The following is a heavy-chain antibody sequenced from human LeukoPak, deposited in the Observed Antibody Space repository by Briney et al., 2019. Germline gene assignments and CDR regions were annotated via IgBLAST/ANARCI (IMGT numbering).Heavy chain of an antibody. CDR1: GYPISSGYY. CDR3: ASPVLTRNAFDI. CDR2: IYHSGST. J-gene: IGHJ3*02. V-gene: IGHV4-38-2*01. Sequence: PSETLSLTCAVSGYPISSGYYWGWIRQPPGKGLEWIGSIYHSGSTYYNPSLKSRVTISVDTSKNQFSLKLSSVTAADTAVYYCASPVLTRNAFDIWGQGTMVTVSS. D-gene: IGHD1-1*01.